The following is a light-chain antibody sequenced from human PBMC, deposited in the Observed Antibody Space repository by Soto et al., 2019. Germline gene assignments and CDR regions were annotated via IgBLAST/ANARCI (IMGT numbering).Light chain of an antibody. V-gene: IGKV1-9*01. CDR1: QGITSY. J-gene: IGKJ1*01. CDR3: KQYGGSPWT. Sequence: IQLPQSPSSLSASVGDSVTITCRASQGITSYLAWYQQKPGKAPNLLIYGASSRATGIPDRFSGSGSGTDFTLTISRLEPEDFAVFYCKQYGGSPWTVGQGTKVDI. CDR2: GAS.